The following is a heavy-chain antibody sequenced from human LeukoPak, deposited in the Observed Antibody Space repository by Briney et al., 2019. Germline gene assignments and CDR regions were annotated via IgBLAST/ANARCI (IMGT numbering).Heavy chain of an antibody. V-gene: IGHV4-59*01. D-gene: IGHD3-10*01. CDR2: IYYSGST. J-gene: IGHJ4*02. CDR3: ARDRGFALFDY. Sequence: PSETLSLTCTVSGGSISSYYWSWIRQPPGKGLEWIGYIYYSGSTNYNPSLKSRVTISVDTSKNQFSLKLSSVTAADTAVYYCARDRGFALFDYWGQGTLVTVSS. CDR1: GGSISSYY.